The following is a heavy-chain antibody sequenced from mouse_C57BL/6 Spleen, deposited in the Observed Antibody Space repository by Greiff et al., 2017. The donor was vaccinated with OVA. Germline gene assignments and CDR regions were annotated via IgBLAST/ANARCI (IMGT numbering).Heavy chain of an antibody. V-gene: IGHV1-80*01. J-gene: IGHJ2*01. D-gene: IGHD2-4*01. CDR1: GYAFSSYW. Sequence: QVQLQQSGAELVKPGASVKISCKASGYAFSSYWMNWVKQRPGKGLEWIGQIYPGDGDTNYNGKFKGKATLTADESSSTAYMQLSSLTSEDSAVYFCARGTYDYDGDYWGQGTTLTVSS. CDR2: IYPGDGDT. CDR3: ARGTYDYDGDY.